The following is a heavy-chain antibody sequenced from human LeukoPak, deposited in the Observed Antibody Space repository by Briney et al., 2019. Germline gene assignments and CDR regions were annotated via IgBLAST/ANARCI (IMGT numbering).Heavy chain of an antibody. CDR1: GGSISSDY. CDR2: IHYSGIT. D-gene: IGHD5-18*01. CDR3: TRGYRHGEGF. V-gene: IGHV4-59*08. Sequence: NPSESLSLTCTVSGGSISSDYWSWIRQPPGKGLEWIGYIHYSGITNYNPSLKSRVTISVDTSKNQFSLKLSSVTAADTAVYYCTRGYRHGEGFWGPRNLV. J-gene: IGHJ4*02.